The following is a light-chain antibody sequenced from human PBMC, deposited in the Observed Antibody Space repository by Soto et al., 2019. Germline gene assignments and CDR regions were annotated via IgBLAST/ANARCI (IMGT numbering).Light chain of an antibody. CDR2: DNN. CDR1: SGSIATNY. Sequence: NFMLTQPHSVSESPGKTVTISCTRSSGSIATNYVQWYQQRPGSSPTTVIYDNNQRPSGVPDRFSGSIDSSSNSASLTISGLKTEDEADYYCQSYDSSIRVFGGGTKLTVL. J-gene: IGLJ3*02. CDR3: QSYDSSIRV. V-gene: IGLV6-57*01.